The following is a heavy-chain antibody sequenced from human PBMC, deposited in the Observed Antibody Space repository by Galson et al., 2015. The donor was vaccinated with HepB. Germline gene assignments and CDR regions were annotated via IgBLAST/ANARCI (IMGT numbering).Heavy chain of an antibody. D-gene: IGHD3-10*01. CDR2: INPNSGGT. CDR3: ARAPSETSFGSGSYSPRYYYGMDV. CDR1: GYTFTGYY. J-gene: IGHJ6*02. V-gene: IGHV1-2*02. Sequence: SVKVSCKASGYTFTGYYMHWVRQAPGQGLEWMGWINPNSGGTNYAQKFQGRVTMTRDTSISTAYMELSRLRSDDTAVYYCARAPSETSFGSGSYSPRYYYGMDVWGQGTTVTVSS.